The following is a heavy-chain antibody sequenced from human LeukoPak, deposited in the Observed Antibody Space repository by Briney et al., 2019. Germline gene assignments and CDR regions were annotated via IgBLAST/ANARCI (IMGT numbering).Heavy chain of an antibody. D-gene: IGHD3-16*02. CDR2: ISAYNGNT. J-gene: IGHJ5*02. V-gene: IGHV1-18*01. Sequence: ASVKVSCKASGYTFTSYGISWVRQAPGQGSEWMGWISAYNGNTNYAQKLQGRVTITTDTSTSTAYMELRSLRSDDTAMYYCARLLITFGGVIVQNWFDPWGQGTLVTVSS. CDR3: ARLLITFGGVIVQNWFDP. CDR1: GYTFTSYG.